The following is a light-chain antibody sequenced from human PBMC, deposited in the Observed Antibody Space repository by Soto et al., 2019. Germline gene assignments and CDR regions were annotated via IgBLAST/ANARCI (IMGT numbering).Light chain of an antibody. Sequence: EIVLTQSPATLSLSPGERATLSCRASQSVSSSLAWYQQKPGQAPRLLIYDASNRATGIPARFSGSGSGTEFTLTISRLEPEDFAVYYCQQRSNWPLTFGGGTKVEIK. CDR1: QSVSSS. J-gene: IGKJ4*01. CDR2: DAS. V-gene: IGKV3-11*01. CDR3: QQRSNWPLT.